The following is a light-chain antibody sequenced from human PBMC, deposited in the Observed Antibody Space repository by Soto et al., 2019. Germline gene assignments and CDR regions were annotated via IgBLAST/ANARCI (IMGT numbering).Light chain of an antibody. CDR3: SSYTSSSTLV. Sequence: QSALTQPASVSGSPGQSITISCTGSSSDVGYYIFVSWYQQHPGKAPKLMIYEVSNRPSGVSNRFSGSKSGNTASLTISGLQAEDEADYYCSSYTSSSTLVFGTGTKLTVL. J-gene: IGLJ1*01. V-gene: IGLV2-14*01. CDR2: EVS. CDR1: SSDVGYYIF.